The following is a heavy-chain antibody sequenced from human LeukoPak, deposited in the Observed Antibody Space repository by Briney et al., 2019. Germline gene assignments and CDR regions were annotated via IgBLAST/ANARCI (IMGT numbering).Heavy chain of an antibody. J-gene: IGHJ2*01. V-gene: IGHV3-20*04. Sequence: GGSLRLSCAASGFTFDDYGMSWVRQAPGKGLEWVSGINWNGGSTGYADSVKGRFTISRDNSKNTLYLQMNSLRAEDTAVYYCARLGGSYYYWYFDLWGRGTLVTVSS. CDR1: GFTFDDYG. CDR2: INWNGGST. D-gene: IGHD1-26*01. CDR3: ARLGGSYYYWYFDL.